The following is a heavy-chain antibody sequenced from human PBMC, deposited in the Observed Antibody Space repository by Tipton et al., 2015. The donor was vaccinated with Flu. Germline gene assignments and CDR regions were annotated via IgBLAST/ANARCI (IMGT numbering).Heavy chain of an antibody. CDR2: IHRSGST. V-gene: IGHV4-38-2*02. J-gene: IGHJ4*02. Sequence: TLSLTCAVSGDSIRNDYFWGWIRQPPGKGLEWIATIHRSGSTKYNPSLKSRVTISVDTSKNHFSLEMRSVTAADTAVYYCARERLGEYNTSGYPDSWGQGGLVTVSS. CDR1: GDSIRNDYF. CDR3: ARERLGEYNTSGYPDS. D-gene: IGHD3-22*01.